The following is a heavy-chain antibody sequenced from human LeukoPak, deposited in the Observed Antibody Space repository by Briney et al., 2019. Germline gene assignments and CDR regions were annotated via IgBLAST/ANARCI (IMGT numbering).Heavy chain of an antibody. J-gene: IGHJ4*02. V-gene: IGHV3-7*01. CDR2: IKQDGSEK. Sequence: GGSLRLSCAASGFTFTNYWMSWVRQAPGKGLEWVANIKQDGSEKYYVDSVEGRFTISRGNAKNSLSLQMNSLSGEDTAVYYCVRALGSSSADYWGQGTLVTVSS. CDR3: VRALGSSSADY. CDR1: GFTFTNYW. D-gene: IGHD6-6*01.